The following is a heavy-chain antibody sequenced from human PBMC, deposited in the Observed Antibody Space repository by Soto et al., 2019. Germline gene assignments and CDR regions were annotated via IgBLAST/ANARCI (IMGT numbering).Heavy chain of an antibody. CDR1: GGSMSSSSYY. CDR3: ARGLPYYDFWSGYYRPYYFDY. CDR2: IYYSGST. V-gene: IGHV4-39*07. Sequence: SETLSLTCTVSGGSMSSSSYYWGWIRQPPGKGLEWIGYIYYSGSTYYNPSLKSRVTISVDTSKNQFSLKLSSVTAADTAVYYCARGLPYYDFWSGYYRPYYFDYWGQGTLVTVSS. J-gene: IGHJ4*02. D-gene: IGHD3-3*01.